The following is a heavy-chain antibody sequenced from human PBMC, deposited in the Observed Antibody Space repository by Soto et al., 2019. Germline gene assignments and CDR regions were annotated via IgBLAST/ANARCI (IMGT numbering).Heavy chain of an antibody. CDR1: AGSISNSY. Sequence: SETLSLTCSVSAGSISNSYWSWIRQPPGKRLEWIGYFFYTGLTKYNPSLKSRVTMSVDTSKNQFSLKLTSVTAADTAVYYCAKHTYDFGPPDYWGQGALVTVSS. V-gene: IGHV4-59*08. CDR2: FFYTGLT. J-gene: IGHJ4*02. CDR3: AKHTYDFGPPDY. D-gene: IGHD3-3*01.